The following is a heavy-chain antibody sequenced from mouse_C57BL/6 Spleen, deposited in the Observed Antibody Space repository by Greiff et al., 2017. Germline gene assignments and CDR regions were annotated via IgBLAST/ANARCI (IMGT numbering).Heavy chain of an antibody. D-gene: IGHD2-3*01. CDR1: GYTFTSYW. J-gene: IGHJ4*01. CDR3: GGGGGYYSYYYAMDY. V-gene: IGHV1-55*01. Sequence: QVQLQQSGAELVKPGASVKMSCKASGYTFTSYWITWVKQRPGQGLEWIGDIYPGSGSTNYNEQFKSKATLTVDTTSSTAYLQLSSLTAEDSAVYYCGGGGGYYSYYYAMDYWGQGTSVTVSS. CDR2: IYPGSGST.